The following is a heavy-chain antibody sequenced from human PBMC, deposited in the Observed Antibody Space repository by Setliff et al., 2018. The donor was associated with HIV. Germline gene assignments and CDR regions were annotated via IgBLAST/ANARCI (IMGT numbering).Heavy chain of an antibody. Sequence: GSLRLSCVASGFTFSSYWMTWVRQAPGKGLEWVANIKREGSEKYYVDSVKGRFTISRDNGKNSLYLQMNSLRAEDTAVYYCARDRDSGYTYGEDYYYYGIDVWGQGTTVTVSS. CDR3: ARDRDSGYTYGEDYYYYGIDV. CDR2: IKREGSEK. D-gene: IGHD5-18*01. V-gene: IGHV3-7*01. J-gene: IGHJ6*02. CDR1: GFTFSSYW.